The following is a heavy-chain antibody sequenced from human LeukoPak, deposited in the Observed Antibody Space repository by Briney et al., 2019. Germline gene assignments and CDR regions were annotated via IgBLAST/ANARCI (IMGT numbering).Heavy chain of an antibody. Sequence: ASVKVSCKASGYRFTSYGITWVRQAPGQGLEWMGWISTYNGNTNYAQRFQDRVTMTADTSTTTAYLELRSLRSDDTAVYHCAREWGGYTYGYDYYYYYMDVWGEGTTVTVSS. CDR2: ISTYNGNT. V-gene: IGHV1-18*01. J-gene: IGHJ6*03. CDR1: GYRFTSYG. D-gene: IGHD5-18*01. CDR3: AREWGGYTYGYDYYYYYMDV.